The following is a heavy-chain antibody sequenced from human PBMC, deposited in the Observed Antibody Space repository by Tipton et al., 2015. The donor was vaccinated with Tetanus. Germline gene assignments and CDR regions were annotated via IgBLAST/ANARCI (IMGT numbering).Heavy chain of an antibody. Sequence: GLVKPSETLFLSCTVSGGSISSSSYYWGWIRQSPGKGLEWIGSIFYTGSTYYNPSLKRRTTISVDTSKNQFSLRLSSVTAADTALYYRARHLSYYGSGTHYAYYEMDVWGQGTTVTVSS. CDR1: GGSISSSSYY. J-gene: IGHJ6*02. CDR3: ARHLSYYGSGTHYAYYEMDV. CDR2: IFYTGST. V-gene: IGHV4-39*01. D-gene: IGHD3-10*01.